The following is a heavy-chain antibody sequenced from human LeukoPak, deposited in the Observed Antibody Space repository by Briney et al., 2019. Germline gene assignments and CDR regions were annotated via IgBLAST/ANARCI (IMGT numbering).Heavy chain of an antibody. CDR3: ARIGPYYDFWSGYPYYYYYMDV. V-gene: IGHV3-20*04. Sequence: RPGGSLRLSCAASGFTFDDYGMSWVRQAPGKGLEWVSGINWNGGSTGYADSVKGRFTISRDNAKNSLYLQMNSLRAEDTAVYYCARIGPYYDFWSGYPYYYYYMDVWGKGTTVTVSS. J-gene: IGHJ6*03. D-gene: IGHD3-3*01. CDR2: INWNGGST. CDR1: GFTFDDYG.